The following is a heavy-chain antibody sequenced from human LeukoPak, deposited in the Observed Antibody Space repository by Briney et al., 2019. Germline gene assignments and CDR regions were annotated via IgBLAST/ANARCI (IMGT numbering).Heavy chain of an antibody. D-gene: IGHD3-10*01. CDR1: GGSFSGYY. V-gene: IGHV4-34*01. Sequence: PSETLSLTCAVYGGSFSGYYWSWIRQPPGKGLEWIGEINHSGSTNYNPSLKSRVTISVDTSKNQFSLKLSSVTAADTAVYYCARGVGAQGVPHYYFDYWGQGTLVTVSS. CDR2: INHSGST. CDR3: ARGVGAQGVPHYYFDY. J-gene: IGHJ4*02.